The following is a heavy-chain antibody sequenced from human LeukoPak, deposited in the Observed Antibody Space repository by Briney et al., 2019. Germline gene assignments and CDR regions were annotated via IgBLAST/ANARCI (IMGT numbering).Heavy chain of an antibody. CDR1: GGSISNSY. J-gene: IGHJ4*02. D-gene: IGHD1-26*01. CDR3: ARGDASGRPGIGFDF. V-gene: IGHV4-59*01. Sequence: SETLSLTCTVSGGSISNSYWSWIRQPPGKGVEWIGFFHDSESTNYNPSLKSRVSISLDTSKNQVSLWLSSVTAADTAVYYCARGDASGRPGIGFDFWGQGTLVTVSS. CDR2: FHDSEST.